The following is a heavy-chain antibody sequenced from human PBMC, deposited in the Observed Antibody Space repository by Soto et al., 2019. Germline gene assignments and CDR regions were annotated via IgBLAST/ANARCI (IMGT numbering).Heavy chain of an antibody. V-gene: IGHV3-7*01. CDR2: INQDGSEK. J-gene: IGHJ2*01. CDR1: GFTYTTYW. CDR3: AREYWYFDL. Sequence: DVQLVESGGGLVQPGGSLRLSCAASGFTYTTYWMDWVRQAPGKGLEWVANINQDGSEKYYVDSVKCRFTSSRDNAKNSLYLQIDSLRAEDTAVYFCAREYWYFDLWSRGTLVTVSS.